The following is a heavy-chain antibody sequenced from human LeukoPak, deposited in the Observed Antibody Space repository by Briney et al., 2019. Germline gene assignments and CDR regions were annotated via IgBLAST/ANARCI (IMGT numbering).Heavy chain of an antibody. CDR1: GYTFTSYD. J-gene: IGHJ4*02. Sequence: GASVKVSCKASGYTFTSYDINWVRQATGQGLEWMGWMNPNSGNTGYAQKFQGRVTITADKSTSTAYMELSSLRSEDTAVYYCARETRGYFDYWGQGTLVTVSS. CDR3: ARETRGYFDY. V-gene: IGHV1-8*03. CDR2: MNPNSGNT.